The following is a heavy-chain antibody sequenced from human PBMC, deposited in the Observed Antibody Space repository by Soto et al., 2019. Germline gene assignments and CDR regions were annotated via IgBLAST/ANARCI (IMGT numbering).Heavy chain of an antibody. CDR3: VRVPVYDSLTGYYGEGDYYFDY. J-gene: IGHJ4*02. Sequence: EVQLVESGGGLVQPGRSLRLSCAASGFTFDDYAMHWVRQAPGKGLEWVSGISWNSGSIAYADSVKGRFTISRDNTKNSLYLQMNSLRAEDTALYYCVRVPVYDSLTGYYGEGDYYFDYCGQGTLVTVSS. CDR2: ISWNSGSI. D-gene: IGHD3-9*01. V-gene: IGHV3-9*01. CDR1: GFTFDDYA.